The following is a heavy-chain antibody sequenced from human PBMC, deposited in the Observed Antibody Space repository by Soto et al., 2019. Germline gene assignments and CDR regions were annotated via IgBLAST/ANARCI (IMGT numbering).Heavy chain of an antibody. V-gene: IGHV4-61*02. CDR3: ARESGSSYYYYGMDV. D-gene: IGHD1-26*01. CDR1: GGSIISSSYY. CDR2: IYTSGST. Sequence: SETLSLTCTVSGGSIISSSYYWSWIRQPAGKGLEWIGRIYTSGSTNYNPSLKSRVTMSVDTSKNQFSLKLSSVTAADTAVYYCARESGSSYYYYGMDVWGQGTTVTVSS. J-gene: IGHJ6*02.